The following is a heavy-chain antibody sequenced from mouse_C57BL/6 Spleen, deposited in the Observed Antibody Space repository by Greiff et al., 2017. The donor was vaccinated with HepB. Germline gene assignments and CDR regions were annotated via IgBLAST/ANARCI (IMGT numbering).Heavy chain of an antibody. Sequence: DVMLVESGGGLVQPGGSLKLSCAASGFTFSSYGMSWVRQTPDKRLELVATINSNGGSTYYPDSVKGRFTISRDNATNTLYLQMSSLKSEDTAMYYCARMARTINWGQGTTLTVSS. J-gene: IGHJ2*01. CDR3: ARMARTIN. CDR2: INSNGGST. V-gene: IGHV5-6-3*01. CDR1: GFTFSSYG.